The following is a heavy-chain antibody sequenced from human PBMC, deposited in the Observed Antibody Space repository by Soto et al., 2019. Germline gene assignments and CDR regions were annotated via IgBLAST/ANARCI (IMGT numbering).Heavy chain of an antibody. D-gene: IGHD4-17*01. Sequence: SVKVSCKASGGTFSSYAISWVRQAPGQGLEWMGGIIPIFGTANYAQKFQGRVTITADESTSTAYMELNSLRAEDTAVYYCAKDKDYGDLEHFDYWGKGTPVTVSS. CDR3: AKDKDYGDLEHFDY. J-gene: IGHJ4*02. CDR1: GGTFSSYA. CDR2: IIPIFGTA. V-gene: IGHV1-69*13.